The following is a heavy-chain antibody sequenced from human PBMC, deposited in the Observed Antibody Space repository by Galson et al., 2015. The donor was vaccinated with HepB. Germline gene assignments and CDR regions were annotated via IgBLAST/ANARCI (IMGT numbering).Heavy chain of an antibody. CDR2: FDPEDGET. V-gene: IGHV1-24*01. CDR3: AIPGLTTVTPGAFDI. J-gene: IGHJ3*02. CDR1: RYTLTELS. Sequence: SVKVSCKVSRYTLTELSMHWVRQAPGKGLEWMGGFDPEDGETIYAQKFQGRVTMTEDTSTDTAYMELSSLRSEDTAVYYCAIPGLTTVTPGAFDIWGQGTTVTVSS. D-gene: IGHD4-17*01.